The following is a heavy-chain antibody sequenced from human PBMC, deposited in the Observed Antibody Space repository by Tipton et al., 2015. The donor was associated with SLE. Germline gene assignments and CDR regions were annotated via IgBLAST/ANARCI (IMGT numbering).Heavy chain of an antibody. CDR3: ARRSRTYGLDAFDI. J-gene: IGHJ3*02. V-gene: IGHV4-4*07. CDR1: GGSLNNHF. CDR2: VSPSGGT. D-gene: IGHD6-13*01. Sequence: TLSLTCTVSGGSLNNHFCSWIRQSAGKGLEWIGRVSPSGGTNYNPSLKSRVTMSVDTSKKQFSLKLSSVTAADTAVYYCARRSRTYGLDAFDIWGQGTMVTVSS.